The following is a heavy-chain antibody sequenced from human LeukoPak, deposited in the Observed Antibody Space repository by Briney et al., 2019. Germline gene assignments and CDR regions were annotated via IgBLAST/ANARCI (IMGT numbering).Heavy chain of an antibody. CDR2: IYDTGDT. Sequence: PGGSLRLSCAASGLTVSSNYMSWVRQAPGEGLEWVSLIYDTGDTFYADSVKGRFTISRDNSKNTLYLQMNSLRAEDTAVYYCARDYPDFDYWGQGTLVTVSS. J-gene: IGHJ4*02. CDR1: GLTVSSNY. V-gene: IGHV3-53*01. CDR3: ARDYPDFDY.